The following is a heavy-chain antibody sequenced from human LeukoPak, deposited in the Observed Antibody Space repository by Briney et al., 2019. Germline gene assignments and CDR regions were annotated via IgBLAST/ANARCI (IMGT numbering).Heavy chain of an antibody. CDR2: ISGSGGST. CDR1: GFTFSSYA. CDR3: AKVGGSGKGGAPYYFDY. Sequence: SGGSLRLSCAASGFTFSSYAMSWVRQAPGKGLEWVSAISGSGGSTYYADSVKGRFTISRDNSKNTLYLQMNSLRAEDTAVYYCAKVGGSGKGGAPYYFDYWGQGTLVTVSS. D-gene: IGHD3-10*01. V-gene: IGHV3-23*01. J-gene: IGHJ4*02.